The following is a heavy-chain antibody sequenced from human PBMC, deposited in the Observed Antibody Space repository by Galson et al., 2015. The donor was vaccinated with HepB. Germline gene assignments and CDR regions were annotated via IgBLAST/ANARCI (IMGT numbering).Heavy chain of an antibody. CDR1: GFTFSSYS. CDR3: ARDLPGGSPTDY. CDR2: ISSSSYI. J-gene: IGHJ4*02. Sequence: SLRLSCAASGFTFSSYSMNWVRQAPGKGLEWVSSISSSSYIYYADSVKGRFTISRDNAKNSLYLQMNSLRAEDTAVYYCARDLPGGSPTDYWGQGTLVTVSS. V-gene: IGHV3-21*01. D-gene: IGHD4-23*01.